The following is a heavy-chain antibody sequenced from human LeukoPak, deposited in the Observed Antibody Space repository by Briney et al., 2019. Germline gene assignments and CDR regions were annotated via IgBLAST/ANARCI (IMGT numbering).Heavy chain of an antibody. CDR2: IYSAGST. J-gene: IGHJ3*02. V-gene: IGHV3-66*02. CDR3: ARDCDSERYSYDAFDI. D-gene: IGHD1-26*01. Sequence: GGSLRLSCAASRFTVWSNYMSWVRQAPGKGLEWVSVIYSAGSTNYAESVKGRFTISRDNSKNTLYLQMNSLRPEDTAVYYCARDCDSERYSYDAFDIWGQGTMVTVSS. CDR1: RFTVWSNY.